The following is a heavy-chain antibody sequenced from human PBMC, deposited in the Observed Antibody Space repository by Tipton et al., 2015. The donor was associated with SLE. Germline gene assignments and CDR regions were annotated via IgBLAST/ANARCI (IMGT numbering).Heavy chain of an antibody. CDR2: ISAYNGNT. Sequence: QLVQSGPEVKKPGASVKGSCKASGYTFTSYGISWVRQAHGHGLEWMGWISAYNGNTNYAQKLQGRVTMTTDTSTSTAYMELRSLRSDDTAVYYCARDSEGANRNLFDPWGQGTLVTVSS. CDR1: GYTFTSYG. CDR3: ARDSEGANRNLFDP. V-gene: IGHV1-18*01. J-gene: IGHJ5*02. D-gene: IGHD1-26*01.